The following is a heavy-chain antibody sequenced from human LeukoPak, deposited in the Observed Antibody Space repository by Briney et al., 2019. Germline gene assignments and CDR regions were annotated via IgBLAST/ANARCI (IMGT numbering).Heavy chain of an antibody. CDR3: ARENINDAFDI. J-gene: IGHJ3*02. V-gene: IGHV1-2*02. Sequence: ASVKVSCKASGYTFTGYYTHWVRQAPGQGLEWMGWINPNSGGTNYAQKFQGRVTMTRDTSISTAYMELSRLRSDDTAVFYCARENINDAFDIWGQGTMVTVSS. CDR2: INPNSGGT. CDR1: GYTFTGYY.